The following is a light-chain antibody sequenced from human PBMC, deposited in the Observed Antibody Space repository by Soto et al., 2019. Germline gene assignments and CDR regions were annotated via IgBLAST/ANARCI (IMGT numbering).Light chain of an antibody. J-gene: IGKJ1*01. Sequence: EIVMTQSPATLSVSSGEGVTLSCRASQSVKNHLAWYQHKPGQSPRLLIYDASTRATGVPARFSAGGSGTEFTLVISSLQSEDAAVYFCPEYNAWPPGTFGQGTKV. CDR2: DAS. V-gene: IGKV3D-15*01. CDR3: PEYNAWPPGT. CDR1: QSVKNH.